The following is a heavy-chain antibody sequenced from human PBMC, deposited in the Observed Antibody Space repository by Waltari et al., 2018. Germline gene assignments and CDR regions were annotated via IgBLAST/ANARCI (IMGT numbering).Heavy chain of an antibody. CDR3: TRGVGAYGLDV. V-gene: IGHV3-49*03. CDR2: VRSKAYGGTA. CDR1: GFAFRTFA. Sequence: EEQLVVPGGGVGQPGRSLRLSCAASGFAFRTFAVTWFRQATGKRLEWMGCVRSKAYGGTAEYAGSVKGRFTTSRDDSKRIASLQMNSLKIDDSGVYFCTRGVGAYGLDVWGRGTTVTVSS. J-gene: IGHJ6*02. D-gene: IGHD3-16*01.